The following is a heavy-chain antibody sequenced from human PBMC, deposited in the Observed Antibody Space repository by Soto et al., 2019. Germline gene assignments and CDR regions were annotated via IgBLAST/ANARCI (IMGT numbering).Heavy chain of an antibody. CDR3: ARVVETGTYYYGMDV. CDR1: GFTFSDYY. CDR2: ISSSSSYT. Sequence: QVQLVESGGGLVKPGGSLRLSCAASGFTFSDYYMSWIGQAPGKGLEWVSYISSSSSYTNYADSVKGRFTISRDNAKNSLYLQMNSLRAEDTAVYYCARVVETGTYYYGMDVWGQGTTVTVSS. D-gene: IGHD1-1*01. V-gene: IGHV3-11*06. J-gene: IGHJ6*02.